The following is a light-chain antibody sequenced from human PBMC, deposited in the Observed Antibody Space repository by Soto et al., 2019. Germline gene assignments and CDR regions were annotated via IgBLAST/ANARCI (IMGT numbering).Light chain of an antibody. Sequence: TQSPSTLSASVGDRVTITCRATQTISNWLAWYQQKPGQAPRLLIYDASNRATGIPARFSGSGSGTDFTLTISSLEPEDFAVYYCQQRSDWPPGFGQGTRLEIK. CDR2: DAS. V-gene: IGKV3-11*01. J-gene: IGKJ5*01. CDR1: QTISNW. CDR3: QQRSDWPPG.